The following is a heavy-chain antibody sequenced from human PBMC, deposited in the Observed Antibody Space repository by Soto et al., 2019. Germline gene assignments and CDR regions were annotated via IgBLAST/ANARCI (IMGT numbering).Heavy chain of an antibody. D-gene: IGHD1-26*01. CDR3: ARSMKGGKNFDH. Sequence: GGSLRLSCAASGFIFSDHYMSWIRQAPGKGLEWLAYISGSTIYTDYADSVKGRFTISRDNAKNSVYLQMNSLRVDDTAVYYCARSMKGGKNFDHWGQGDRVSVSS. V-gene: IGHV3-11*03. J-gene: IGHJ4*02. CDR1: GFIFSDHY. CDR2: ISGSTIYT.